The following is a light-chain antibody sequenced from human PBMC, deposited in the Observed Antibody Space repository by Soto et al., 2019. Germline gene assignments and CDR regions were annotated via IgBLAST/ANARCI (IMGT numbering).Light chain of an antibody. CDR1: QGISNY. CDR3: QKFNSAPYT. J-gene: IGKJ2*01. CDR2: AAS. Sequence: TQSPSSLSASVGDRVTITCRASQGISNYLAWYQQRPGKVPKLLLYAASTLQSGVPSRFSGSGSGTDFTLTISSLQPEDVGTYYCQKFNSAPYTFGPGTKLEIK. V-gene: IGKV1-27*01.